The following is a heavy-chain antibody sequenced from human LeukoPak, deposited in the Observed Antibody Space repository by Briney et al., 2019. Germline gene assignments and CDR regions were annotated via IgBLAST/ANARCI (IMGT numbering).Heavy chain of an antibody. V-gene: IGHV4-34*01. Sequence: SSETLSLTCAVYGVSFSGYYWSWIRQPPGKGLEWIGEINHSGGTNYNPSLKSRVTISVDTSKNQFSLKLSSVTAADTAVYYCERVSYGGNRNAFDIWGQGTMVTVSS. CDR2: INHSGGT. CDR3: ERVSYGGNRNAFDI. CDR1: GVSFSGYY. J-gene: IGHJ3*02. D-gene: IGHD4-23*01.